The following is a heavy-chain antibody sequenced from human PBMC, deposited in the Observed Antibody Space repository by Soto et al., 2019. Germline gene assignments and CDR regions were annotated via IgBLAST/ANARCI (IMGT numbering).Heavy chain of an antibody. Sequence: ETLSLTCTVSGDSIRSSSYYWGWIRQPPGKGLEWIGSVYYSGSTFYNPSLKSRLTMSADTSKNQFSLRLTSVTAADTAVYFCARHGRYQLVYSFRPFFDFWGQGTLVTASS. CDR1: GDSIRSSSYY. J-gene: IGHJ4*01. CDR2: VYYSGST. CDR3: ARHGRYQLVYSFRPFFDF. D-gene: IGHD1-26*01. V-gene: IGHV4-39*01.